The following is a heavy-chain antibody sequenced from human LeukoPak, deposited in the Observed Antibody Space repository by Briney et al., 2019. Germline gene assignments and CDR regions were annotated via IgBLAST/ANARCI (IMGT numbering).Heavy chain of an antibody. V-gene: IGHV3-7*03. CDR1: GFTFSGHW. CDR2: IKEDGSKK. D-gene: IGHD6-13*01. J-gene: IGHJ4*02. CDR3: ARGSAQIAEDYFGH. Sequence: GGSLRLSCAASGFTFSGHWMTWVRQAPGKGLEWVANIKEDGSKKNYVDSVKGRFTISRDNAKNSLHLQMNSLRVEDTAVYYCARGSAQIAEDYFGHWGQGILVTVSS.